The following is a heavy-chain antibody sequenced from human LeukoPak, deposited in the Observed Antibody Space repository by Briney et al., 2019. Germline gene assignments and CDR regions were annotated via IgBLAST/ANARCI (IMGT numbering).Heavy chain of an antibody. V-gene: IGHV3-7*01. Sequence: GGSLRLSCAASGFTFSSYWMSWVRQAPGKGLEWVANIKQDGSEKYYVDSVKGRFTISRDNAKNSLYLQMNSLRAEDTAVYYCARSDNDFWSGYFANYYYYGMDVWAKGPRSPSP. CDR1: GFTFSSYW. J-gene: IGHJ6*02. CDR3: ARSDNDFWSGYFANYYYYGMDV. CDR2: IKQDGSEK. D-gene: IGHD3-3*01.